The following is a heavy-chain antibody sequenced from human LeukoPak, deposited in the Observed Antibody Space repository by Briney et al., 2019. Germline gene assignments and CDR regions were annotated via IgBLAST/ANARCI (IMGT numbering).Heavy chain of an antibody. CDR3: ARHIGGRYYYYYMDV. J-gene: IGHJ6*03. Sequence: PSETLSLTCTVSGGSISSSSYYWGWIRQPPGKGLEWIGSIYYSGSTYYNPSLKSRVTISVDTSKNQFSLKVSSVTAADTAVYYCARHIGGRYYYYYMDVWGKGTTVTISS. D-gene: IGHD3-16*02. CDR1: GGSISSSSYY. V-gene: IGHV4-39*01. CDR2: IYYSGST.